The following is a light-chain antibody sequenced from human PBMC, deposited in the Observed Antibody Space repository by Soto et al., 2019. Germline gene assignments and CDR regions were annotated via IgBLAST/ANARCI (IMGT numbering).Light chain of an antibody. CDR2: GAS. V-gene: IGKV3-15*01. CDR1: QSISSN. J-gene: IGKJ1*01. Sequence: EIVMTPSPATLSVSPGERATLSCRASQSISSNLAWYQQKPGQAPRLLIYGASTRATGIPARFSVSGSGTEFTLTISSLHSEDFAVYYCQQYNNWPWTFGQGTKVEIK. CDR3: QQYNNWPWT.